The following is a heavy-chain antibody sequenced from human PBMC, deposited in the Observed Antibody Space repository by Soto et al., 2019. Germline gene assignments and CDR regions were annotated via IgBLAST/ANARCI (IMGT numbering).Heavy chain of an antibody. CDR3: ARVLDEPMPLSLRSGPLNIYWGSYARKIYGMDV. V-gene: IGHV3-74*01. CDR2: INSDGSST. J-gene: IGHJ6*02. CDR1: GFTFSSYW. Sequence: GGSLRLSCAASGFTFSSYWMHWVRQAPGKGLVWVSRINSDGSSTSYADSVKGRFTISRDNAKNTLYLQMNSLRAEDTAVYYCARVLDEPMPLSLRSGPLNIYWGSYARKIYGMDVWGQGTTVTVSS. D-gene: IGHD3-16*01.